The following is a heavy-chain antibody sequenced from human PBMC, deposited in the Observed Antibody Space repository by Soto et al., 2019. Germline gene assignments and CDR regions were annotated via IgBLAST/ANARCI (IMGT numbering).Heavy chain of an antibody. CDR1: GGSIGSYY. V-gene: IGHV4-59*01. J-gene: IGHJ6*02. Sequence: SETLSLTCTVSGGSIGSYYWSWIRQPPGRGLEWIGCVYYSDGTNYNPSLKSRVTMSMDKSNNQFSLRLSSVTAADTAVYYCARTESSSWSFFYYGMDVWGQGTTVTVSS. CDR3: ARTESSSWSFFYYGMDV. CDR2: VYYSDGT. D-gene: IGHD6-13*01.